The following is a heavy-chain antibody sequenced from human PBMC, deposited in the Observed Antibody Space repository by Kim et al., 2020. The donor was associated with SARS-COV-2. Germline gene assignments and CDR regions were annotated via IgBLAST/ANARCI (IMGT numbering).Heavy chain of an antibody. CDR3: ARDTELARFDY. J-gene: IGHJ4*02. V-gene: IGHV3-33*01. D-gene: IGHD3-3*02. CDR2: K. Sequence: KYYADSVKGRFTISRDNSKNTLYLQMNSMRAEDTAVYYCARDTELARFDYWGQGTLVTVSS.